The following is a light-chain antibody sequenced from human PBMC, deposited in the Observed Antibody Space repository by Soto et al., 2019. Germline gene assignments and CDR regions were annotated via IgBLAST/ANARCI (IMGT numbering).Light chain of an antibody. CDR1: QAVATS. J-gene: IGKJ4*01. Sequence: EIVMTQSPAALSLSPGERVTLSCRANQAVATSLAWYQFRPGQAPRLLIYGASIRATGVPDRFNGSRSGTEFTLTISSLESEDFATYFCQHYNGWPLFGGGTKVEIK. V-gene: IGKV3-15*01. CDR2: GAS. CDR3: QHYNGWPL.